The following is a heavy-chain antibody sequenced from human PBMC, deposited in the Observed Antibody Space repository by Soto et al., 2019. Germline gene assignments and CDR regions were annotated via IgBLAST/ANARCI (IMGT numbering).Heavy chain of an antibody. CDR1: GYSFTSYW. CDR2: IYPGDSDT. J-gene: IGHJ3*02. V-gene: IGHV5-51*01. D-gene: IGHD4-17*01. CDR3: ARYGTLGYGGNSPAFDI. Sequence: PGESLRISCKGSGYSFTSYWIGWVRQMPGKGLEWMGIIYPGDSDTRYSPSFQGQVTISADKSISTAYLQWSSLKASDTAMYYCARYGTLGYGGNSPAFDIWGQGTMVTVSS.